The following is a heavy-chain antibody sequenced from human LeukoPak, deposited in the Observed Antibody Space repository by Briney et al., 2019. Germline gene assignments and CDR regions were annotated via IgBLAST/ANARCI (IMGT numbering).Heavy chain of an antibody. CDR2: IRGSGGGT. CDR3: ARVGPLYSGHYYYYMDV. Sequence: GGSRRLSCAVSGFTFNSYAMMWVRQAPGKGPEWVSAIRGSGGGTYYADSVKGRFTISRDNSKNTLYLQMNSLRAEDTAVYYCARVGPLYSGHYYYYMDVWGKGTTITVSS. D-gene: IGHD4-23*01. V-gene: IGHV3-23*01. J-gene: IGHJ6*03. CDR1: GFTFNSYA.